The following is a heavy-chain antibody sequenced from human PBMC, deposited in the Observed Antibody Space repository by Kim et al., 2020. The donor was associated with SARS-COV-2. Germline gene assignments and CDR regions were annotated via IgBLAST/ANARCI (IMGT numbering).Heavy chain of an antibody. Sequence: GGSLRLSCAASGFTFSNAWMSWVRQAPGKGLEWVGRIKRNTDGGTIDYAAPVKGRFTISRDDSKNTLYLQMNSLETEDTAVYYCTRHFYYGSGTYYNVFYYWGQGTLVTVSS. CDR3: TRHFYYGSGTYYNVFYY. CDR1: GFTFSNAW. D-gene: IGHD3-10*01. J-gene: IGHJ4*02. V-gene: IGHV3-15*01. CDR2: IKRNTDGGTI.